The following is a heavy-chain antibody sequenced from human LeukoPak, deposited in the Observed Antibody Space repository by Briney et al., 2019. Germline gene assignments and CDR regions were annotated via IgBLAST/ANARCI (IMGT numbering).Heavy chain of an antibody. CDR3: AKRQKYGDGCLDY. CDR1: GFTFSSYA. D-gene: IGHD5-24*01. CDR2: ISGNGDST. Sequence: GGSLRLSCAASGFTFSSYAMSWVRQAPGKGLERVSAISGNGDSTYYADSVRGRFTISRDNSKNTLFLQMNSLSAEDTAIYYCAKRQKYGDGCLDYWGQGTLVTVSS. J-gene: IGHJ4*02. V-gene: IGHV3-23*01.